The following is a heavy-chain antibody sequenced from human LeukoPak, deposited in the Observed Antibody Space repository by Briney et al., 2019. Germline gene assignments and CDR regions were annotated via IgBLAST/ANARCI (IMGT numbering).Heavy chain of an antibody. D-gene: IGHD2-15*01. V-gene: IGHV3-23*01. CDR2: ISGSGATT. CDR1: GFTFSSYA. CDR3: AKGSHAYCSGGSCYSPLDY. J-gene: IGHJ4*02. Sequence: GGSLRLSCAASGFTFSSYAMSWVRQAPGKGLEWVSAISGSGATTYYADSVKGRFTISRDNSKNTLYLQMNSLRAEDTAVYYCAKGSHAYCSGGSCYSPLDYWGQGTLVTVSS.